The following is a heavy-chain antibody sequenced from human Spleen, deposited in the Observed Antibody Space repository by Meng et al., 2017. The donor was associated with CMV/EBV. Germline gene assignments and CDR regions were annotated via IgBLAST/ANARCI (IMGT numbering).Heavy chain of an antibody. Sequence: GGSLKISCVASGFTFSSYGMHWVRQAPGKGLEWLAIISYDGSTKYYADSVKGRFTISRDNSKNTLYLQMISLRLEDTAVYYCARADGRADYYDSSGTTGAFDIWGQGTMVTVSS. V-gene: IGHV3-30*03. CDR2: ISYDGSTK. J-gene: IGHJ3*02. D-gene: IGHD3-22*01. CDR1: GFTFSSYG. CDR3: ARADGRADYYDSSGTTGAFDI.